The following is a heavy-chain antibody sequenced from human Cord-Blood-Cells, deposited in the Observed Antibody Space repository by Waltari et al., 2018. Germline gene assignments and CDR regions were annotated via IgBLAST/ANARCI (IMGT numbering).Heavy chain of an antibody. Sequence: QVQLQESGPGLVKPSETLSLTCTVSGGSISSYYRSWIRQPAGKGLEWIGRIYTSGSTNYNPSLKSRVTMSVDTSKNQFSLKLSSVTAADTAVYYCARDSDSSSWYWFDPWGQGTLVTVSS. D-gene: IGHD6-13*01. CDR3: ARDSDSSSWYWFDP. J-gene: IGHJ5*02. CDR2: IYTSGST. CDR1: GGSISSYY. V-gene: IGHV4-4*07.